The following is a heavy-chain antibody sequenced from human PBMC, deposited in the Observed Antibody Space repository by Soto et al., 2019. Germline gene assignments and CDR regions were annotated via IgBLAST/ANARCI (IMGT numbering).Heavy chain of an antibody. J-gene: IGHJ4*02. CDR1: GFTFSSYG. Sequence: PGGSLTLSCAASGFTFSSYGMNWVRQAPGKGLEWVAVIWYDGSNKYYAHSVKGRFPISRDTSQNTMYLQINSLRAEDTAVYYWAIGHPYMVVVPSAIFLGADYFDYWGQVTLVTVSS. V-gene: IGHV3-33*01. CDR2: IWYDGSNK. D-gene: IGHD2-2*01. CDR3: AIGHPYMVVVPSAIFLGADYFDY.